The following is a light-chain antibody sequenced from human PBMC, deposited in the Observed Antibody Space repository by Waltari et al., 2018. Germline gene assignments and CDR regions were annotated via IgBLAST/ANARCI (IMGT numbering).Light chain of an antibody. CDR1: SSDVGGYNY. Sequence: QSALTQPRSVSGSPGQSVTISCTGTSSDVGGYNYVSWYQQHPGNAPNLRIYEVSNRPSGVSDRFSGSKSGNTASLTISGLQAEDEADYYCCSYAGSYTFAVFGTGTKVTV. V-gene: IGLV2-11*01. CDR2: EVS. J-gene: IGLJ1*01. CDR3: CSYAGSYTFAV.